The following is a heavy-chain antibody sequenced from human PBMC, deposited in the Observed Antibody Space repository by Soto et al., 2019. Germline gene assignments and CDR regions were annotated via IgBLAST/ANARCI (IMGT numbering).Heavy chain of an antibody. Sequence: GGSLRLSCAASGFTFSSYAISWVRQAPGKGLEWVSAISGSGGSTYYADSVKGRFTISRDNSKNTLYLQMNSLRAEDTAVYYCAKDGTVVVLYYFDYWGQGTLVTVSS. V-gene: IGHV3-23*01. J-gene: IGHJ4*02. D-gene: IGHD3-22*01. CDR2: ISGSGGST. CDR3: AKDGTVVVLYYFDY. CDR1: GFTFSSYA.